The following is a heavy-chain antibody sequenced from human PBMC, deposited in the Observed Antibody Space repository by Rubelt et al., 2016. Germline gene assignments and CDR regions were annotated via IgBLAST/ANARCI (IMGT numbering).Heavy chain of an antibody. J-gene: IGHJ4*02. V-gene: IGHV1-24*01. CDR3: ARDTMPILAVGGDLDY. Sequence: RGRQAPGKGLEWMGGFDPEDGETIYAQKFQGRVTMTEDTSTDTAYMELSSLRSEDSAVYYCARDTMPILAVGGDLDYWGQGTLVTVSS. CDR2: FDPEDGET. D-gene: IGHD6-19*01.